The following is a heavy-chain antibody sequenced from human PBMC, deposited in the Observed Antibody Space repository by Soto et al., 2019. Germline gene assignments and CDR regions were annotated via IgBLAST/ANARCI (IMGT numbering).Heavy chain of an antibody. CDR3: ARPVELSWGSLDY. V-gene: IGHV3-21*01. CDR2: ISSSSSYI. CDR1: GFTFSSYS. J-gene: IGHJ4*02. D-gene: IGHD7-27*01. Sequence: GGSLRLSCAASGFTFSSYSMNWVRQAPGKGLEWVSSISSSSSYIYYADSVKGRFTISRDNAKNSLYLQMNSLRAGDTAVYYCARPVELSWGSLDYWGQGTLVTVSS.